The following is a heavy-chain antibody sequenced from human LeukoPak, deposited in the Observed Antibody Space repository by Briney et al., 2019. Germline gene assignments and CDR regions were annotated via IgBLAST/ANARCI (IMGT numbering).Heavy chain of an antibody. D-gene: IGHD3-10*01. Sequence: GASVKVSCKASGYTFTGYYMHWVRQAPGQGLEWMGWINPNSGGTNYAQKFQGRVTMTRDTSISTAYMELSRLRSDDTALYYCARASYITMVRGGLGYWGQGTLVTVSS. CDR1: GYTFTGYY. CDR3: ARASYITMVRGGLGY. V-gene: IGHV1-2*02. CDR2: INPNSGGT. J-gene: IGHJ4*02.